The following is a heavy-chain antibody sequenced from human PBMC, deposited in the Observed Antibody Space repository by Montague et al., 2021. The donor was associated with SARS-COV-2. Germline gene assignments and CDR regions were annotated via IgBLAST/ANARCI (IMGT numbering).Heavy chain of an antibody. CDR1: GASVRTYY. CDR3: ARDGADYSLAYYYELDV. V-gene: IGHV4-4*07. Sequence: SETLSLSCTVSGASVRTYYWSWIRQPAGKKLEWMGRLYTSGSTYYTPSFKIRVTMSLDTSKNLFSLNLSSMTAADTAVYYCARDGADYSLAYYYELDVWGQGIAVTVSS. CDR2: LYTSGST. J-gene: IGHJ6*02. D-gene: IGHD5-12*01.